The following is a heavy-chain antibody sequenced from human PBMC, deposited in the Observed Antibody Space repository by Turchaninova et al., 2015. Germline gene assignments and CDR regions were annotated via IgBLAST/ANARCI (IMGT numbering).Heavy chain of an antibody. CDR1: GGSIRSYY. J-gene: IGHJ4*02. CDR2: ISYSGST. CDR3: ARSGSYHGNFDY. V-gene: IGHV4-59*01. Sequence: QVQLQESGPGLVKPSETLSLTCTVSGGSIRSYYWNWIRQPPGKGLEWIGYISYSGSTNYNPTLKSRVTISVDTSKNQFSLNLSAVTAADTAVYYCARSGSYHGNFDYWGQGTLVTVSS. D-gene: IGHD1-26*01.